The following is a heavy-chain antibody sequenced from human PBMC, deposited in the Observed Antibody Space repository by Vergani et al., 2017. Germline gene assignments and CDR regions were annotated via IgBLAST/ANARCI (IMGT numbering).Heavy chain of an antibody. CDR2: INPNSGGT. Sequence: QVQLVQSGAEVKKPGASVKVSCKASGYTFTGYYMHWVRQAPGQGLEWMGWINPNSGGTNYAQKFQGRVTMTRDTSISTAYMELSRLRSDDTAVYYCARDTIPYYSSGWSASDYWGQGTLVTVSS. D-gene: IGHD6-19*01. CDR1: GYTFTGYY. V-gene: IGHV1-2*02. CDR3: ARDTIPYYSSGWSASDY. J-gene: IGHJ4*02.